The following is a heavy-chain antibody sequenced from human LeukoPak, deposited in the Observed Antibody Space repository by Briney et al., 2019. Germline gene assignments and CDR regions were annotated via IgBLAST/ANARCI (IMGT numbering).Heavy chain of an antibody. CDR3: QVESHGSGSYYNYYYYGMDV. CDR1: GFTFSSYG. V-gene: IGHV3-33*01. J-gene: IGHJ6*04. CDR2: IWYDGSNK. D-gene: IGHD3-10*01. Sequence: GGSLRLSCAASGFTFSSYGMHWVRQDPGKGLEWVAVIWYDGSNKYYADSVKGRFTISRDNSKNTLYLQMNSLRAEDTAVYYCQVESHGSGSYYNYYYYGMDVWGKGTTVTVSS.